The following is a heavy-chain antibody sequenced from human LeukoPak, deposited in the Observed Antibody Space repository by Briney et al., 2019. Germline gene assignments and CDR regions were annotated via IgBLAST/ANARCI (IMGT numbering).Heavy chain of an antibody. Sequence: SDTLSHTCSVSEYSISSGYYWAWIPQPPGKGPEGIGGIYHSGNTYYNPSLKSRVTISVDTSKNQFSLRLTSVTAADTAVYYCARELADYSNYPRYFEYWGQGTLVTVSS. V-gene: IGHV4-38-2*02. CDR2: IYHSGNT. J-gene: IGHJ4*02. CDR1: EYSISSGYY. CDR3: ARELADYSNYPRYFEY. D-gene: IGHD4-11*01.